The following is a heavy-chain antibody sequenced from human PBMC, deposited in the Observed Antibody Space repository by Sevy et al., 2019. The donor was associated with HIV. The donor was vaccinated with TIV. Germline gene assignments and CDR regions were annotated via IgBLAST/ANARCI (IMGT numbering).Heavy chain of an antibody. CDR2: ISSSSSYI. D-gene: IGHD6-19*01. J-gene: IGHJ4*02. CDR3: ARMRGMGSGWLYYFDY. V-gene: IGHV3-21*01. CDR1: GFTFSSYS. Sequence: GGSLRLSCAASGFTFSSYSMNWVRQAPGKGLEWVSSISSSSSYIYYADSVKGRFTISRDNAKNSLYLQMNSLRAEETAVYYCARMRGMGSGWLYYFDYWGQGTLVTVSS.